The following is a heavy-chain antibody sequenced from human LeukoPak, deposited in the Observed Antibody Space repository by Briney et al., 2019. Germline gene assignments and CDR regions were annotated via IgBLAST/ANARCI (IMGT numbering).Heavy chain of an antibody. CDR2: IILILDIA. D-gene: IGHD1-14*01. CDR3: AREPEGLTTESH. Sequence: SVKVSCKTSGGTFDNYIISWVRQAPGQGLEWVGTIILILDIANYAQKFQGRVAITADTSTSTAYMELTNPGSEDTAVYFCAREPEGLTTESHWGQGTLVTVSS. J-gene: IGHJ4*02. CDR1: GGTFDNYI. V-gene: IGHV1-69*04.